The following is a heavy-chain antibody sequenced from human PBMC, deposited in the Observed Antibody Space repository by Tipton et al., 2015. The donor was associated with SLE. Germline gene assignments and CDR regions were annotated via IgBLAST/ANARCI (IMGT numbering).Heavy chain of an antibody. J-gene: IGHJ6*02. D-gene: IGHD3-10*01. CDR2: INHSGST. CDR1: GGSFSGYY. V-gene: IGHV4-34*01. CDR3: ARGGGSYGSGSYYPMDV. Sequence: TLSLTCTVSGGSFSGYYWSWIRQPPGKGLEWIGEINHSGSTNYNPSLKSRVTISIDTSKNQFSLKLSSVTAADTAVYYCARGGGSYGSGSYYPMDVWGQGTTVTVSS.